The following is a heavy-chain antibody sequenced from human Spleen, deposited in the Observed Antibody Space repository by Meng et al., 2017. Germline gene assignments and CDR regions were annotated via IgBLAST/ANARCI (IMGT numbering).Heavy chain of an antibody. CDR3: ARGPTTMAHDFDY. J-gene: IGHJ4*02. Sequence: QVQLQQWGAGLLKPSEPLSLTCAVYGGSFSGYYWSWIRQPPGKGLEWIGEINHSGSTNHNPSLESRATISVDTSQNNFSLKLSSVTAADSAVYYCARGPTTMAHDFDYWGQGTLVTVSS. CDR1: GGSFSGYY. D-gene: IGHD4-11*01. V-gene: IGHV4-34*04. CDR2: INHSGST.